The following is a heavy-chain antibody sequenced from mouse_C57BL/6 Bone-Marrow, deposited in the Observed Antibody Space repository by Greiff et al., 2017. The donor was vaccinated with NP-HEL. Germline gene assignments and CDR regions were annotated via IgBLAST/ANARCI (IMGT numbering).Heavy chain of an antibody. V-gene: IGHV14-4*01. D-gene: IGHD1-1*01. Sequence: EVQLKESGAELVRPGASVKLSCTASGFNIKDDYMHWVKQRPEQGLEWIGWIDPENGDTAYASKFQGKATITADTSSNTAYLQLSSLTSEDTAVYYCTTPYYYGHYFDYWGQGTTLTVSS. J-gene: IGHJ2*01. CDR3: TTPYYYGHYFDY. CDR2: IDPENGDT. CDR1: GFNIKDDY.